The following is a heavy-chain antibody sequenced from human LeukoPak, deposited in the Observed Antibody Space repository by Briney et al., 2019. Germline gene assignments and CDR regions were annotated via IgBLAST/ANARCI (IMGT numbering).Heavy chain of an antibody. Sequence: GGPLRLSCAASGFAFSGFAMAWVRQIPGKGLEWISGILANGFTQYYADSVRGRFTISRDNSRDTLFLEMSSLRGDDTAIYFCAKDLTYGDGRWEFASWGQGTLVTVA. D-gene: IGHD4-17*01. CDR1: GFAFSGFA. J-gene: IGHJ5*01. V-gene: IGHV3-23*01. CDR3: AKDLTYGDGRWEFAS. CDR2: ILANGFTQ.